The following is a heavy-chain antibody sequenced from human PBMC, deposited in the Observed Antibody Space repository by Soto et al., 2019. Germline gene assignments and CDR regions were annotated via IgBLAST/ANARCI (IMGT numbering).Heavy chain of an antibody. V-gene: IGHV4-39*01. CDR1: GGSMSSSSSYY. CDR3: VRHQDSGWLEC. CDR2: VSYGEDT. J-gene: IGHJ4*02. Sequence: LQLQASGPGLVKPSETLSLTCSVSGGSMSSSSSYYWAWIRQPPGKGLEWIGSVSYGEDTYYGPSLRSRVTLSIATSENQCSLRLTSVTAADTAIYDCVRHQDSGWLECWGQGSLVTVSS. D-gene: IGHD5-12*01.